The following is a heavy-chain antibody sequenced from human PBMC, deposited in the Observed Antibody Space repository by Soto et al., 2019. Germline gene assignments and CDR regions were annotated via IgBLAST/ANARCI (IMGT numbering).Heavy chain of an antibody. CDR2: ILPMFATT. V-gene: IGHV1-69*12. CDR1: GGTFKNYA. Sequence: QVQLVQSGAEVKKPGSSVKVSCRASGGTFKNYAINWVRQAPGQGLEWMGGILPMFATTNYAHKVEGRVTITADESTSTAYMEQSSLTSEDTAVYYCARVGDVVVVEAAEGGMDVWGQGTTVTVSS. D-gene: IGHD2-15*01. J-gene: IGHJ6*02. CDR3: ARVGDVVVVEAAEGGMDV.